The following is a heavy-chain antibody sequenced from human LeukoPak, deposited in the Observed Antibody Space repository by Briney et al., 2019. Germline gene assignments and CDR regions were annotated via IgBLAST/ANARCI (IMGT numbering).Heavy chain of an antibody. CDR3: ARGYCSGGSCYVYSFFDY. D-gene: IGHD2-15*01. CDR2: INPNSGGT. J-gene: IGHJ4*02. CDR1: GYTFTGYY. Sequence: ASVKVSCKASGYTFTGYYMHWVRQAPGQGLEWMGWINPNSGGTNYAQKFQGRVTMTRDTSISTAYMELSRLRSDDTAVYYCARGYCSGGSCYVYSFFDYWGQGTLVTVSS. V-gene: IGHV1-2*02.